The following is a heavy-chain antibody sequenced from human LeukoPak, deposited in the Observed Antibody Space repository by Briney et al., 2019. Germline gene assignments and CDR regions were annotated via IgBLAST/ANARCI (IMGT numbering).Heavy chain of an antibody. CDR1: GFNFSSYS. CDR3: ARLYSSSWYSAFDI. Sequence: GGSLRLSCAASGFNFSSYSMNWVRQAPGKGLEWVSFISSSGSYIYYADSVKGRFTISRDNAKNSLYLQMNSLRAEDTAVYYCARLYSSSWYSAFDIWGQGTMVTVSS. V-gene: IGHV3-21*01. J-gene: IGHJ3*02. CDR2: ISSSGSYI. D-gene: IGHD6-13*01.